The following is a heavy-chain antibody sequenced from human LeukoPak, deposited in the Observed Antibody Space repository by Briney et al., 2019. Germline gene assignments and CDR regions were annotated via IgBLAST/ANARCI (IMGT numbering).Heavy chain of an antibody. CDR1: GGSIRSSRYY. J-gene: IGHJ4*02. V-gene: IGHV4-39*01. CDR2: IYYSGST. CDR3: ARQELRVDY. Sequence: SETLSLTCTVSGGSIRSSRYYWGWIRQPPGEGLEWIGSIYYSGSTYYNPSLKSRVTISVDTSKNQFSLKLSAVTAADTAVYYCARQELRVDYWGQGTLVTVSS. D-gene: IGHD3-10*01.